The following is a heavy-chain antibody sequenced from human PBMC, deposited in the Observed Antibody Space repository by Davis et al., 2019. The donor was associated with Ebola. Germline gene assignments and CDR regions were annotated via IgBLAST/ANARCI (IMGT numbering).Heavy chain of an antibody. V-gene: IGHV3-23*01. CDR2: ISGSGGST. D-gene: IGHD5-12*01. CDR1: GFTFSSYG. CDR3: ARDRGSGYDY. Sequence: GESLKISCAASGFTFSSYGMHWVRQAPGKGLEWVSAISGSGGSTYYADSVKGRFTISRDNSKNTLYLQMNSLRAEDTAVYYCARDRGSGYDYWGQGTLVTVSS. J-gene: IGHJ4*02.